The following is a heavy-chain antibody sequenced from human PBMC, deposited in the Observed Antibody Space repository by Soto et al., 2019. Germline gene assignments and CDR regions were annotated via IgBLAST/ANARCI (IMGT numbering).Heavy chain of an antibody. CDR2: IYYSGST. CDR3: ARPKTIGAAAGKGWFDP. J-gene: IGHJ5*02. CDR1: GAFISSGSYH. V-gene: IGHV4-39*01. Sequence: PSETLSLTCTVSGAFISSGSYHWGWIRQPPGKGLEWIGTIYYSGSTYYNPSLDSRITINVDTSKSQFSLKLTYVTAADTAMYYCARPKTIGAAAGKGWFDPWGQGTLVT. D-gene: IGHD6-13*01.